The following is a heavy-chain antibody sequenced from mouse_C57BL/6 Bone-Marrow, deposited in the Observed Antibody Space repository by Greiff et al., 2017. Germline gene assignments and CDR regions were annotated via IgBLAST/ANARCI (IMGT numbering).Heavy chain of an antibody. CDR3: ARSGYGNHYAMDY. CDR1: GYTFTSYG. Sequence: VQLQQSGAELARPGASVKLSCKASGYTFTSYGISWVKQRPGQGLEWIGAIYPRSGNTYYNEKFKGKATLTADNSSSTAYMVLRSLSTEDSAGDFGARSGYGNHYAMDYWGQGTSVTVSS. J-gene: IGHJ4*01. CDR2: IYPRSGNT. V-gene: IGHV1-81*01. D-gene: IGHD2-10*02.